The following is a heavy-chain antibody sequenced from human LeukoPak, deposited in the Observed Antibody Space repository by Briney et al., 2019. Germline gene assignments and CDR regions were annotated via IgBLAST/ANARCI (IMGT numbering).Heavy chain of an antibody. Sequence: SETLSLTCAVYGGSFSGYYWSWIRQPPGKGLEWIGEINHSGSTNYNPSLKSRVTISVDTSKNQFSLKLSSVTAADTAVYYCAGLGADSNWFDPWGQGTLVTVSS. CDR2: INHSGST. CDR1: GGSFSGYY. D-gene: IGHD1-26*01. J-gene: IGHJ5*02. V-gene: IGHV4-34*01. CDR3: AGLGADSNWFDP.